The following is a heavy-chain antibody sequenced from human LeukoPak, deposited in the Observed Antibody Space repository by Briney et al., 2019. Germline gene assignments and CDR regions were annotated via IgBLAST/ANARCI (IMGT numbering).Heavy chain of an antibody. CDR1: GFTFSSYG. CDR2: IRYDGSNR. D-gene: IGHD6-19*01. V-gene: IGHV3-30*02. J-gene: IGHJ5*02. Sequence: GGSLRLSCAASGFTFSSYGMHWVRQAPGKGLEWVAFIRYDGSNRHYADSVKGRFTISRDNSKNMLHLQMNSLRAEDTAVYYCARVRDSSGWYAWFDPWGQGTLVTVSS. CDR3: ARVRDSSGWYAWFDP.